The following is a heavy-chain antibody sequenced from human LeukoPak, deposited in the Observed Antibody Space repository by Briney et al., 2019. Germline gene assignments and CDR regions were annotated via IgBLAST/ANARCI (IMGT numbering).Heavy chain of an antibody. CDR2: IYHSGST. CDR1: GYSISSGYY. J-gene: IGHJ3*02. D-gene: IGHD6-19*01. V-gene: IGHV4-38-2*02. CDR3: ARDHGQWLGRGGAFDI. Sequence: SETLSLTCTVSGYSISSGYYWGWIRQPPGKGLEWIGSIYHSGSTYYNPSLKSRVTISVDTSKNQFSLKLSSVTAADTAVYYCARDHGQWLGRGGAFDIWGQGTVVTVSS.